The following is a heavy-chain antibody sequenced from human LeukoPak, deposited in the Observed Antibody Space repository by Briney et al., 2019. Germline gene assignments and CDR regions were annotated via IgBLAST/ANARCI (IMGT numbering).Heavy chain of an antibody. J-gene: IGHJ5*02. CDR1: GGTFSSYA. CDR3: ARAPPGSGGSSNWFDP. V-gene: IGHV1-69*13. CDR2: IIPIFGTA. Sequence: ASVKVSCKASGGTFSSYAISWVRQAPGQGLEWMGGIIPIFGTANYAQKFQGRVTITADESTSTAYMELSSLRSEDTAVYYCARAPPGSGGSSNWFDPWGQGTLVTVSS. D-gene: IGHD2-15*01.